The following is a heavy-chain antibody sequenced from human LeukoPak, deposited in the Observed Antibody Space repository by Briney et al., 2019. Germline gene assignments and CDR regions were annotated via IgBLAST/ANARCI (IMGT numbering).Heavy chain of an antibody. Sequence: INPSGGSTSYAQKFHGRVTMTRDTSTSTVYMELSSLRSEDTAVYYCARERDGPSPIFDYWGQGTLVTVSS. V-gene: IGHV1-46*03. CDR3: ARERDGPSPIFDY. J-gene: IGHJ4*02. D-gene: IGHD5-24*01. CDR2: INPSGGST.